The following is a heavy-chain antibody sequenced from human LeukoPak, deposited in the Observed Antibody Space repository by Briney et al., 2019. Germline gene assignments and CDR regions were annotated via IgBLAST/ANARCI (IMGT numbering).Heavy chain of an antibody. CDR3: ARGHLVFAY. J-gene: IGHJ4*02. Sequence: PSETLSLTCTVSGGSISDYDWSWIRQPPGKGLEWIGYVYYSGSTSYNPSLKSRVTISVDTSKNQFSLKVSSVTAADTALYYCARGHLVFAYWGQGTLVTVSS. CDR2: VYYSGST. CDR1: GGSISDYD. D-gene: IGHD6-6*01. V-gene: IGHV4-59*01.